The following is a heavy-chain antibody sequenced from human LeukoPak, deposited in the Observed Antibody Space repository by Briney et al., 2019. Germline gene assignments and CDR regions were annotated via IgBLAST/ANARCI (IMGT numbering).Heavy chain of an antibody. CDR3: ARKSNYYGSGVKTWYFDL. CDR2: IHYSGST. Sequence: SETLSLTCTVSGGSISSGGYYWSWIRQPPGKGLEWIGYIHYSGSTNYNPSLKSRVTISVDTSKNQFSLKLTSVTAADTAVYYCARKSNYYGSGVKTWYFDLWGRGTLVTVSS. J-gene: IGHJ2*01. D-gene: IGHD3-10*01. CDR1: GGSISSGGYY. V-gene: IGHV4-61*08.